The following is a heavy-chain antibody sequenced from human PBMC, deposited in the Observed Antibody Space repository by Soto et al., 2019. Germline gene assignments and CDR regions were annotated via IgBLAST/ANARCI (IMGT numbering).Heavy chain of an antibody. V-gene: IGHV4-59*08. Sequence: QVQLQESGPGLVKPSETLSLTCTVSGGSISSYYWSWIRQPPGKGLEWIGYIYYSGSTNYNPSLKSRVTISVDTSKNQFSLKLSSVTAADTAVYSCASHLRVGATPHASYYYYGMDVWGQGTTVTVSS. D-gene: IGHD1-26*01. CDR1: GGSISSYY. J-gene: IGHJ6*02. CDR3: ASHLRVGATPHASYYYYGMDV. CDR2: IYYSGST.